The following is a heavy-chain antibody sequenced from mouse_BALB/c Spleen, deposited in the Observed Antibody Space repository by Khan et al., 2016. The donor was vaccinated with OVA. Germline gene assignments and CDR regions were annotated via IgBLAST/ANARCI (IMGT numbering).Heavy chain of an antibody. CDR2: IWGGGGT. V-gene: IGHV2-6-4*01. CDR1: GFSLSRYN. CDR3: ARDSYRYDGYCAMDY. Sequence: QVQLKQSGPGLVAPSQSLSITCTVSGFSLSRYNIHWVRQPPGKGLEWLGMIWGGGGTDYNSTLISRLSISKDNSKSQVFLKMNSLQTDDSAMYYCARDSYRYDGYCAMDYWGQGTSVTVSS. D-gene: IGHD2-14*01. J-gene: IGHJ4*01.